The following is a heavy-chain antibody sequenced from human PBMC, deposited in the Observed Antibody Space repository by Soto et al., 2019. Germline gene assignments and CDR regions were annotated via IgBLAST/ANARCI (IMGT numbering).Heavy chain of an antibody. Sequence: EVQLLESGGGLVQPGGSLRLSCAASGFTFSSYAMSWVRQAPGKGLEWVSAISGSGGSTYYADSVKGRFTISRDNSKNTLYLQMNSLSADDTAVYYCAKDMRIAAYYFDYWGQGTLVTVSS. CDR1: GFTFSSYA. CDR2: ISGSGGST. V-gene: IGHV3-23*01. CDR3: AKDMRIAAYYFDY. D-gene: IGHD6-6*01. J-gene: IGHJ4*02.